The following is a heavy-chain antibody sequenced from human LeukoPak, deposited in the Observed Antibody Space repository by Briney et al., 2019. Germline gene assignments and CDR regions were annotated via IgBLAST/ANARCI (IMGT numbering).Heavy chain of an antibody. D-gene: IGHD5-12*01. J-gene: IGHJ4*02. V-gene: IGHV1-69*01. CDR2: IIPIFGTA. CDR1: GGTFSCYA. Sequence: GASVKVSCKASGGTFSCYAISWVRRAPGQGLEWMGGIIPIFGTANYAQKFQGRVTITADESTSTAYMELSSLRSEDTAVYYCARSPLSGYDFDYWGQGTLVTVSS. CDR3: ARSPLSGYDFDY.